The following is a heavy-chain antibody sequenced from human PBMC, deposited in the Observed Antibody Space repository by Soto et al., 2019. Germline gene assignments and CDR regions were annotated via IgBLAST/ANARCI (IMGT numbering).Heavy chain of an antibody. J-gene: IGHJ6*02. V-gene: IGHV1-3*05. CDR3: AGGGVAATGWERYYDYYGMDV. Sequence: QVQLVQSGAEEKKPGASVKVSCKASGYTFTSYAMHWVRQAPGQRLEWMGWINAGNGNTKYSQKFQGRVTITRDTSASTAYMERSSLRSEDTAVYYCAGGGVAATGWERYYDYYGMDVWGQGTTVTVSS. CDR1: GYTFTSYA. D-gene: IGHD2-15*01. CDR2: INAGNGNT.